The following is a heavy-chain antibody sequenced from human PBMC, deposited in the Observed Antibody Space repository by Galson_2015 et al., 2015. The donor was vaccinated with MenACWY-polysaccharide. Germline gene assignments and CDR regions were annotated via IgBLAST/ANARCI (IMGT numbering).Heavy chain of an antibody. CDR3: AKWGDCSSTTCFSHWFDP. CDR2: VYASGST. Sequence: SETLSLTCTVSGASITTSYWTWIRQPAGKGLEWIGRVYASGSTNSNPSLKSRLTMSVDTSKNHFSLRLSSVTAADTAVYYCAKWGDCSSTTCFSHWFDPWGQGTLVTVSS. D-gene: IGHD2-2*01. V-gene: IGHV4-4*07. J-gene: IGHJ5*02. CDR1: GASITTSY.